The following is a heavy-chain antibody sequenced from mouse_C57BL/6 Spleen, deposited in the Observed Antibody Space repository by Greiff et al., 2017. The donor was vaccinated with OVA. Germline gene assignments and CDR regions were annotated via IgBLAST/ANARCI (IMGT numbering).Heavy chain of an antibody. CDR2: IYPGDGDT. J-gene: IGHJ2*01. CDR3: AREGTAQAGYYFDY. V-gene: IGHV1-82*01. D-gene: IGHD3-2*02. Sequence: VQLQQSGPELVKPGASVKISCKASGYAFSSSWMNWVKQRPGKGLEWIGRIYPGDGDTNYNGKFKGKATLTADKSSSTAYMQLSSLTSEDSAVYFCAREGTAQAGYYFDYWGQGTTLTVAS. CDR1: GYAFSSSW.